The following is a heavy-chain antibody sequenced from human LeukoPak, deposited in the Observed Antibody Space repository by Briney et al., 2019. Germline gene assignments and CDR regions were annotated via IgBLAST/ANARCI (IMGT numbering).Heavy chain of an antibody. CDR3: ARGFRLSAIEDWFDP. Sequence: ASVKVSCKASGYTFTAYYMHWVRLAPGQGLEWMGWITPNSGGTKYAQRFQGRVTMTRDTSISRAYMELSGLRSDDTAVYYCARGFRLSAIEDWFDPWGQGTLVTVSS. J-gene: IGHJ5*02. CDR2: ITPNSGGT. D-gene: IGHD2-2*02. V-gene: IGHV1-2*02. CDR1: GYTFTAYY.